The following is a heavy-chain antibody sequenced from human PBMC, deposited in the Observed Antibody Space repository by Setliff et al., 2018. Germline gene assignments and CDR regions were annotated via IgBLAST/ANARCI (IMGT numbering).Heavy chain of an antibody. D-gene: IGHD2-15*01. V-gene: IGHV3-20*04. Sequence: GGSLRLSCGTSGFTFDVSGMSWVRQAPGKGLEWVSSINWSGGSRAYADSVKGRFTISRDNSKNTVYLEMNSLRAEDTAVYYCAKRGPYCSDASCSPDYFDYWGQGTLVTVSS. CDR2: INWSGGSR. J-gene: IGHJ4*02. CDR1: GFTFDVSG. CDR3: AKRGPYCSDASCSPDYFDY.